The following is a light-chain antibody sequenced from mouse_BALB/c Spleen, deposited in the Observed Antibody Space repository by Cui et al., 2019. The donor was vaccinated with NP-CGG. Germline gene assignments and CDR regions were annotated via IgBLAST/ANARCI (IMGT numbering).Light chain of an antibody. CDR2: GTS. J-gene: IGLJ1*01. CDR3: ALWYSNHWV. CDR1: TGAVTTSNY. Sequence: QAVVTQESALTTSPGETVTLTCRSSTGAVTTSNYANWVQEKPDHLFTALIGGTSNRTPGVPARFSGSLIGDKAALTITGAQTEDEAIYFCALWYSNHWVFGGGTKLTGL. V-gene: IGLV1*01.